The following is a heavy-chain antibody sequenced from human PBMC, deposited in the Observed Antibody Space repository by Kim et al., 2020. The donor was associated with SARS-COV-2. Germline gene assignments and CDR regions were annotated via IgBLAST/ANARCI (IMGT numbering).Heavy chain of an antibody. V-gene: IGHV4-31*03. CDR3: ARAPGRAAAGTMVPGWFDP. J-gene: IGHJ5*02. CDR2: IYYSGST. Sequence: SETLSLTCTVSGGSISSGGYYWSWIRQHPGKGLEWIGYIYYSGSTYYNPSHKSRVTISVDTSKNQFSLKLSSVTAADTAVYYCARAPGRAAAGTMVPGWFDPWGQGTLVTVSS. D-gene: IGHD6-13*01. CDR1: GGSISSGGYY.